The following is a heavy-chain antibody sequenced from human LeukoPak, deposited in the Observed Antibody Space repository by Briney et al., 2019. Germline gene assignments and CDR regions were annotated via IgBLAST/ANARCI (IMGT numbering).Heavy chain of an antibody. J-gene: IGHJ6*03. V-gene: IGHV4-59*01. D-gene: IGHD6-6*01. CDR2: IYYSGST. Sequence: SETLSLTCTVSGGSISSYYWSWIRQPPGKGLEWIGYIYYSGSTSYKPSLKSRVTISVDTSKNQFSLKLRSVTAADTAVYYCARGGSPVYYYYMDVWGKGTTVTVSS. CDR3: ARGGSPVYYYYMDV. CDR1: GGSISSYY.